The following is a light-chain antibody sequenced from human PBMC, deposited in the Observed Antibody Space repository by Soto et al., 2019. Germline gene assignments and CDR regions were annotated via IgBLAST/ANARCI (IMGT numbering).Light chain of an antibody. J-gene: IGLJ2*01. CDR2: EVN. Sequence: QSALTQPPSASGSPGQSVTISCTGTSSDIGGYNYVSWYQQHPGKAPKLMIYEVNKRPSGVPDRFSGSKSGNTASLTVSGLQEEDEAADYCSSPAGSSNLVVFGGGTKLTVL. CDR1: SSDIGGYNY. V-gene: IGLV2-8*01. CDR3: SSPAGSSNLVV.